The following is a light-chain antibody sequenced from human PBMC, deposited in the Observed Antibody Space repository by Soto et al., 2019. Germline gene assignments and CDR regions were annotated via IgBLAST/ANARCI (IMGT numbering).Light chain of an antibody. V-gene: IGLV2-8*01. Sequence: ALTQPPSASGSPGQSVTISCPGTSSDVGGYNYVSWYQQHPGKAPKLMIYEVSKRPSGVPDRFSGSKSGNTASLTVSGLQAEDEADYYCSSYAGSNAYVFGTGTKVTVL. J-gene: IGLJ1*01. CDR3: SSYAGSNAYV. CDR1: SSDVGGYNY. CDR2: EVS.